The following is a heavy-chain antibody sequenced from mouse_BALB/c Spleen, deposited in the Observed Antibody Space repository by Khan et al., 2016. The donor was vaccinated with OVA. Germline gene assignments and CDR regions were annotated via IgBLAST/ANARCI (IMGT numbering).Heavy chain of an antibody. CDR3: ARAYYRYDGYYAMDY. CDR1: GFSLSRYN. J-gene: IGHJ4*01. Sequence: QMQLEESGPGLVAPSQSLSITCTVSGFSLSRYNIHWVRLPPGKGLEWLGMIWGGGGTDYNSTLKSRLSIRKDNSKSQVFLKMNSLQTDDTAMYYCARAYYRYDGYYAMDYWGQGTPVTVSS. CDR2: IWGGGGT. V-gene: IGHV2-6-4*01. D-gene: IGHD2-14*01.